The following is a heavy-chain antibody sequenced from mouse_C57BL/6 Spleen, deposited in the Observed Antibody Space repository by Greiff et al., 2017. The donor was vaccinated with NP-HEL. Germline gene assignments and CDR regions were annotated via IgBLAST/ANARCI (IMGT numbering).Heavy chain of an antibody. V-gene: IGHV2-9-1*01. J-gene: IGHJ2*01. CDR3: ARNWHYYGSSYGFDY. D-gene: IGHD1-1*01. Sequence: VKLMESGPGLVAPSQSLSITCTVSGFSLTSYAISWVRQPPGKGLEWLGVIWTGGGTNYNSALKSRLSISKDNSKSQVFLKMNSLQTDDTARYYCARNWHYYGSSYGFDYWGQGTTLTVSS. CDR1: GFSLTSYA. CDR2: IWTGGGT.